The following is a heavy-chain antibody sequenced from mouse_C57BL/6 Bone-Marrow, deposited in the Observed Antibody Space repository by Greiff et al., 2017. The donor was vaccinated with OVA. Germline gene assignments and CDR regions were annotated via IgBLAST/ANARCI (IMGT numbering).Heavy chain of an antibody. V-gene: IGHV7-1*01. D-gene: IGHD1-1*01. Sequence: EVQGVESGGGLVQSGRSLRLSCATSGFTFSDFYMEWVRQAPGKGLEWIAASRNKANDYTTEYSASVKGRFIVSRDTSQSILYRQMNALRAEDTAIYYCARENYYGSSYGYFDVWGTGTTGTVSS. J-gene: IGHJ1*03. CDR2: SRNKANDYTT. CDR1: GFTFSDFY. CDR3: ARENYYGSSYGYFDV.